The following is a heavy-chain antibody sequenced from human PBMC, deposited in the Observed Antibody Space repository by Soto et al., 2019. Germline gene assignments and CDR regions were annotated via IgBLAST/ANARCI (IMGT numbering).Heavy chain of an antibody. CDR2: ICHGGST. CDR1: GYSISSGYY. J-gene: IGHJ5*02. V-gene: IGHV4-38-2*01. D-gene: IGHD3-22*01. Sequence: VSLTCAVSGYSISSGYYWGWLRQPPGKGLEWIGSICHGGSTYYNPSLNSRVTLSIDMTNNHVSLILNSVTAADTAVYYCARVGPWVPYYYDSSPYTFENWFDPWGQGTLVTVSS. CDR3: ARVGPWVPYYYDSSPYTFENWFDP.